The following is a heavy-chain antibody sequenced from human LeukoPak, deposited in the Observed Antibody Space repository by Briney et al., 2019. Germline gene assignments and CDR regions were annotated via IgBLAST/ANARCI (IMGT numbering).Heavy chain of an antibody. V-gene: IGHV1-8*03. CDR1: GYTFTSYD. CDR3: ARSVARGQFDP. Sequence: WGSVKVSCKASGYTFTSYDINWVRQATGQGLEWMGWMNPNSGNTGYAQKFQGRVTITRNTSISTAYMELSSLRSEDTAVYYCARSVARGQFDPWGQGTLVTVSS. CDR2: MNPNSGNT. J-gene: IGHJ5*02. D-gene: IGHD2-21*01.